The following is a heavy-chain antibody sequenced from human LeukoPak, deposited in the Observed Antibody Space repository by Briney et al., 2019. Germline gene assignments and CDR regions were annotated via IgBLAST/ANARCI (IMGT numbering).Heavy chain of an antibody. Sequence: ASVKVSCKASGYTFTSSAMNWVRQDPGQRLEWMGWINTNTGNPTYAQGFTGRFVFSLDTSVSTAYLQISSLKAEDTAVYYCARVGVHYYYYYYMYVWGKGTTVTVSS. CDR2: INTNTGNP. D-gene: IGHD3-16*01. J-gene: IGHJ6*03. CDR1: GYTFTSSA. V-gene: IGHV7-4-1*02. CDR3: ARVGVHYYYYYYMYV.